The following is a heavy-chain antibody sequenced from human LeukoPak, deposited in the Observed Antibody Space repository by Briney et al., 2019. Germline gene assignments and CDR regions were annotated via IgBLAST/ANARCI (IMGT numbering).Heavy chain of an antibody. CDR2: IYPGDSDT. V-gene: IGHV5-51*01. D-gene: IGHD6-13*01. CDR3: ATGKAGYSSSWVDPFDI. Sequence: NSGESLKISCKGSGYRFTNYWIGWVRQMPVKGLEWMGIIYPGDSDTRYSPSFQGQVTFSADKSISTAYLQWSSLKASDTAMYYCATGKAGYSSSWVDPFDIWGQGTMVTVSS. CDR1: GYRFTNYW. J-gene: IGHJ3*02.